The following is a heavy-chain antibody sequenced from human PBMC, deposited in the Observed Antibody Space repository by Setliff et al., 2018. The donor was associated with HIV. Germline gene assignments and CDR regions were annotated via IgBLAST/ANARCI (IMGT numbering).Heavy chain of an antibody. D-gene: IGHD1-26*01. CDR1: GFTFSIYN. CDR3: AGYSTSSAQFDP. CDR2: ISTSGSTI. V-gene: IGHV3-48*04. Sequence: GGSLRLSCEASGFTFSIYNMNWVRQAPGKGLEWVSYISTSGSTIYYADSVKGRFTISRDNAKNTLYLQMNSLRAEDTAVYYCAGYSTSSAQFDPWGQGTLVTVSS. J-gene: IGHJ5*02.